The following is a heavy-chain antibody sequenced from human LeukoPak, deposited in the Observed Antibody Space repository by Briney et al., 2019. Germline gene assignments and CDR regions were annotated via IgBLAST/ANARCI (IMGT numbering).Heavy chain of an antibody. V-gene: IGHV3-30*02. J-gene: IGHJ4*02. Sequence: GGSLRLSCAASGFTFSSYAMHWVRQAPGKGLEWVAFIWYDGSNKDYTDSVKGRFTISRDNAKNTLYLQMNSLRAEDTAVYYCAKTPLRLNQPVDYWGQGTLVTVSS. CDR2: IWYDGSNK. D-gene: IGHD2-2*01. CDR3: AKTPLRLNQPVDY. CDR1: GFTFSSYA.